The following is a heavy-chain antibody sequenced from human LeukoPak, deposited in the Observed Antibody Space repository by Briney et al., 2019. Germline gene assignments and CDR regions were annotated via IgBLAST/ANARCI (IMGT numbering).Heavy chain of an antibody. D-gene: IGHD4/OR15-4a*01. CDR2: IYHSGST. CDR1: SDSIRSNNW. Sequence: PSETLSLTCAVSSDSIRSNNWWSWGRRPPGKGLEWIGEIYHSGSTNYNPSLKSRVTISADTSKNQLSLKLSSVTAADTAVYYCVRVPFAFYGMEVWGKGTTVSVSS. J-gene: IGHJ6*04. V-gene: IGHV4-4*02. CDR3: VRVPFAFYGMEV.